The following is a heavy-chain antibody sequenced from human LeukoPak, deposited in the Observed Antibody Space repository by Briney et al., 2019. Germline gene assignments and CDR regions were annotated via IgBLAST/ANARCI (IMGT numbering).Heavy chain of an antibody. J-gene: IGHJ6*03. CDR3: ARALPECSSTSCYVAIDYSYYMDV. Sequence: SETLSLTCTVSGGSISSYYWSWIRQPPGKGLEWIGYIYYSGSTNYNPSLKSRVTISVDASKNQCHLKLSSVTAADTAVYYCARALPECSSTSCYVAIDYSYYMDVWGKGTTVTVPS. D-gene: IGHD2-2*01. CDR2: IYYSGST. CDR1: GGSISSYY. V-gene: IGHV4-59*01.